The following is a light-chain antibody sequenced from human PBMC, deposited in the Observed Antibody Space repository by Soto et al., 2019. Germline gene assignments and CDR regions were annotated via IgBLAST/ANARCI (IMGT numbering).Light chain of an antibody. J-gene: IGLJ1*01. CDR1: SSNIGAGYA. CDR2: DNL. Sequence: QSVLTQPPSVSGAPGQRVNISCTGSSSNIGAGYAVHWYQQLPGTAPKLLIYDNLNRPSGVPDRFSGSRSGTSASLAITGLQAEYDAHYYCQTLDRSLNVYVFGPGTKVTVL. V-gene: IGLV1-40*01. CDR3: QTLDRSLNVYV.